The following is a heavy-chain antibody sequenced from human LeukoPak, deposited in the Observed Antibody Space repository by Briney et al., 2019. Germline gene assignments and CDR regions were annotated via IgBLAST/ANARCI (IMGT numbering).Heavy chain of an antibody. D-gene: IGHD4-17*01. J-gene: IGHJ4*02. V-gene: IGHV3-30*03. CDR3: ASSKYGDYFDY. CDR2: ISYDGSNK. CDR1: GFTFSSYG. Sequence: PGGSLRLSCAASGFTFSSYGMHWVRQAPGKGLEWVAVISYDGSNKYYADSVKGRFTISRDNSKNTLYLQMNSLRAEDTAVYYCASSKYGDYFDYWGQGTLVTVSS.